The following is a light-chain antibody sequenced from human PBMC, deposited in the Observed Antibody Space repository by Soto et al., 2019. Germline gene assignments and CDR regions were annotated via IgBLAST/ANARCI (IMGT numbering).Light chain of an antibody. J-gene: IGLJ2*01. CDR3: QSYDSRVV. Sequence: QSVLTQPPSVSGAPGQRVTISCTGSSSNIGAGYDVHWYQQLPGTAPKLLIYGNSNRPSGVPDRFSGSKSGTSASLAITGLQAEDEADYYGQSYDSRVVFGGGTKLTVL. V-gene: IGLV1-40*01. CDR1: SSNIGAGYD. CDR2: GNS.